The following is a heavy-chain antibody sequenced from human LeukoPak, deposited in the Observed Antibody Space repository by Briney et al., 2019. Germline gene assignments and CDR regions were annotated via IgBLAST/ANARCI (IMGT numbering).Heavy chain of an antibody. CDR1: GVTFSNYW. J-gene: IGHJ4*02. CDR3: ASPGSAGGRWDFDY. Sequence: GGSLRLSCAASGVTFSNYWMSWVRQAPGKGLEWVANIKQDGSEKYYVDSVEGRFTISRDNAKNSVYLQMNSLRAEDTAVYYCASPGSAGGRWDFDYWGQGTLVTVSS. D-gene: IGHD4-23*01. V-gene: IGHV3-7*01. CDR2: IKQDGSEK.